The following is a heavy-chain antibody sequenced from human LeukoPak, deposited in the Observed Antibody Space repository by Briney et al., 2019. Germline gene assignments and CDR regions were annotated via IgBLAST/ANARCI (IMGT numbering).Heavy chain of an antibody. J-gene: IGHJ4*02. CDR1: GFTFSDYY. CDR2: ISSSSSYT. V-gene: IGHV3-11*06. CDR3: ARDAIWQSTRYFDWLVDY. D-gene: IGHD3-9*01. Sequence: GGSLRLSCAASGFTFSDYYMSWIRQAPGKGLEWVSYISSSSSYTNYADSVKGRFTISRDNAKNSLYLQMNSLRAEDTAVYYCARDAIWQSTRYFDWLVDYWGQGTLVTVPS.